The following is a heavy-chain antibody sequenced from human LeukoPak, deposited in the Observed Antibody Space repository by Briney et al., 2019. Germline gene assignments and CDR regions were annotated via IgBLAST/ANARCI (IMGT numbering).Heavy chain of an antibody. Sequence: GGSLRLSCAASGFTFSSYGMHWVRQAPGKGLEWVALISYDGSNEYYADSVKGRFTISRDNSKNTLSLQMNSLRAEDTAVYYCAKGIGDSSGYDYFDYWGQGTLVTVSS. D-gene: IGHD3-22*01. CDR1: GFTFSSYG. V-gene: IGHV3-30*18. CDR3: AKGIGDSSGYDYFDY. J-gene: IGHJ4*02. CDR2: ISYDGSNE.